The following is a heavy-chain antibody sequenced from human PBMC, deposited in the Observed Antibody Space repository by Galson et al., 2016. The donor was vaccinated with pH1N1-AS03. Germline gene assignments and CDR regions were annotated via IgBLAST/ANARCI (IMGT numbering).Heavy chain of an antibody. Sequence: SLRLSCAASGFTFSDYYMSWIRQAPGQGLEWISFISITSTYTNYADSVKGRFTISRDNAKNSLLLQMNSLRAEDTAVYYCARSGDYYDSSGYYWGQRYYFGYGGRATLGTVSS. CDR3: ARSGDYYDSSGYYWGQRYYFGY. CDR1: GFTFSDYY. J-gene: IGHJ4*02. CDR2: ISITSTYT. D-gene: IGHD3-22*01. V-gene: IGHV3-11*06.